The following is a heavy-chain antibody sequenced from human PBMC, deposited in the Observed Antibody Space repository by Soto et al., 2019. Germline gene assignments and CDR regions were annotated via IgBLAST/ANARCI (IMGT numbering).Heavy chain of an antibody. J-gene: IGHJ1*01. CDR1: GLTFSNYW. D-gene: IGHD6-25*01. V-gene: IGHV3-74*01. CDR3: GRGGRIVAAASVD. Sequence: EVQLVESGGGLVQPGGSLRLSCAVSGLTFSNYWMNWVRQAPGKGLVWVSRINSDGSSTDYADSVKGRFTISRDNARNKMYWEMHSMGAEDTALYYCGRGGRIVAAASVDWGQGTLVTVSS. CDR2: INSDGSST.